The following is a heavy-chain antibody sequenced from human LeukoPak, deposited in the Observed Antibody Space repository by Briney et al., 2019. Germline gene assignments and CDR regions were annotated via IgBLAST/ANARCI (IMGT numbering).Heavy chain of an antibody. J-gene: IGHJ6*03. D-gene: IGHD2-8*01. CDR2: IYSGGST. CDR3: ARDGFSDVLVANDPLLLKYMDV. V-gene: IGHV3-66*01. CDR1: GFTVSSNY. Sequence: GGSLRLSCAASGFTVSSNYMSWVRQAPGKGLEWVSVIYSGGSTYYADSVKGRFTISRDNSKNTLYLQMNSLRAEDTAVYYCARDGFSDVLVANDPLLLKYMDVWGKGTTVTVSS.